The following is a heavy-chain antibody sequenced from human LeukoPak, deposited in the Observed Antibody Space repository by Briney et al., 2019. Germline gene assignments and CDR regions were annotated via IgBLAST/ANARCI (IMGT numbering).Heavy chain of an antibody. CDR1: GFTFSSYG. D-gene: IGHD1-7*01. V-gene: IGHV3-30*02. CDR3: AKAQAGTTRN. Sequence: PGGSLRLSCAASGFTFSSYGMHWVRQAPGKGLEWVAFIRYEGSNKYYADSVKGRFTISKDNSKNTLYLQMNSLRAEDTAVYYCAKAQAGTTRNWGQGTLVTVSS. CDR2: IRYEGSNK. J-gene: IGHJ4*02.